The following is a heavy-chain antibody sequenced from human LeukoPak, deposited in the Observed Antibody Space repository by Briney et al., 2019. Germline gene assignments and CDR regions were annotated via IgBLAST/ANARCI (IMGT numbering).Heavy chain of an antibody. D-gene: IGHD1-26*01. V-gene: IGHV1-69*04. CDR3: ARSLKPNSGTYYY. CDR2: IIPILGIA. CDR1: GGTFSSYA. J-gene: IGHJ4*02. Sequence: GASVKVSCKASGGTFSSYAISWVRQAPGQGLEWMGRIIPILGIANYAQKFQGRVTITADKSTSTVYMELSSLRSEDTAVYYCARSLKPNSGTYYYWGQGTLVTVSS.